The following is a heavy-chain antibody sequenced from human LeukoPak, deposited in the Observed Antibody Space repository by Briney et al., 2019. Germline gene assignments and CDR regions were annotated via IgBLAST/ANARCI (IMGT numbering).Heavy chain of an antibody. Sequence: GGSLRLSFAASGFTFSSYGMHSVRQAPGKGLGLVSRINSDGSSTSYADSVKCRFTISRDNARNTLYLQMNSLRAEDTAVYYCARAHYQEYWGQGTLVTVSS. D-gene: IGHD3-10*01. CDR2: INSDGSST. CDR1: GFTFSSYG. J-gene: IGHJ4*02. V-gene: IGHV3-74*01. CDR3: ARAHYQEY.